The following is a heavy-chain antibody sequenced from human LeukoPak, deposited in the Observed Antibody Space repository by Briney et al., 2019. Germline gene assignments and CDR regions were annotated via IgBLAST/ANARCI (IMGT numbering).Heavy chain of an antibody. J-gene: IGHJ4*02. CDR2: IYYSGST. CDR3: ARVIRVDDNPLCDY. V-gene: IGHV4-59*01. D-gene: IGHD1-1*01. CDR1: GGSISSYY. Sequence: SETLSLTCTVSGGSISSYYWSWIRQPPGKGLEWIGYIYYSGSTNYNPSLKSRVTISVDTSKNQFSLKLSSVTAADTAVYYCARVIRVDDNPLCDYWGQGTLVTVSS.